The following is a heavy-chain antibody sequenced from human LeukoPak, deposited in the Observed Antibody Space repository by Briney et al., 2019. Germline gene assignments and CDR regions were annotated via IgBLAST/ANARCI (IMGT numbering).Heavy chain of an antibody. CDR2: ISAYNGNT. CDR1: GYTFTSYG. Sequence: ASVKVSCKASGYTFTSYGISWVRQAPGQGLEWMGWISAYNGNTNYAQRLQGRVTMTTDTSTSTAYMELRSLRSDDTAVYYCARVPAAKNYFDYWGQGTLVTVSS. V-gene: IGHV1-18*01. CDR3: ARVPAAKNYFDY. D-gene: IGHD2-2*01. J-gene: IGHJ4*02.